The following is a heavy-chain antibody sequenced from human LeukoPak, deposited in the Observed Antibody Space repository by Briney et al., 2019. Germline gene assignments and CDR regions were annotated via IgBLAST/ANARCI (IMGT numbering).Heavy chain of an antibody. Sequence: SETLSLTCAVYGGSISGYYWSWIRQPPGKGLEWVGEIHYTGGTSYNPSLKSRATISVDTSKNQLSLKLSSVTAADTAVYYCARGNILSGYCFDFWGQGALVTVSS. D-gene: IGHD3-9*01. CDR3: ARGNILSGYCFDF. CDR1: GGSISGYY. CDR2: IHYTGGT. V-gene: IGHV4-34*01. J-gene: IGHJ4*02.